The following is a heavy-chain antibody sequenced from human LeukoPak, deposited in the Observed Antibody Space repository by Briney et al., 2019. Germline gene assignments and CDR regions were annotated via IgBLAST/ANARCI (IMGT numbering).Heavy chain of an antibody. CDR3: ARGSSRLPKYYYGMDV. J-gene: IGHJ6*02. D-gene: IGHD2-2*01. CDR2: ISSSGSTI. Sequence: GGSLRLSCAASGFTFSSYEMNWVRRAPGKGLEWVSYISSSGSTIYYADSVKGRFTISRDNAKNSLYLQMNSLRAEDTAVYYCARGSSRLPKYYYGMDVWGQGTTVTVSS. CDR1: GFTFSSYE. V-gene: IGHV3-48*03.